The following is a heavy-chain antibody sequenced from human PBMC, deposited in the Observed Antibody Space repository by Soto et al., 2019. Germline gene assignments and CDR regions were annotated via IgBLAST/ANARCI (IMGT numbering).Heavy chain of an antibody. CDR1: GGSVRDSY. V-gene: IGHV4-59*02. CDR2: VSASGTT. Sequence: QVQLQASGPGLVKPSETLSLICTVSGGSVRDSYWTWIRQPPGKGLGGIGYVSASGTTKYSSSLKSRVTMSVDTSKNQFSLKVNSVTTADTAIYYCARVGHLNVYYASDYWGQGVLVTVSS. J-gene: IGHJ4*02. D-gene: IGHD1-26*01. CDR3: ARVGHLNVYYASDY.